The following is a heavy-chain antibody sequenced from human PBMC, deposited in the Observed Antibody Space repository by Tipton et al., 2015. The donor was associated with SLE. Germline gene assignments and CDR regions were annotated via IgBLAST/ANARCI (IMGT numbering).Heavy chain of an antibody. Sequence: TLSLTCTVSGDSMSSGGSYWTWIRQLPGNGLEWIGYIYYSGSTDYNPSLRSRVTMSVDTSKNQFSLKVNSVTAADTAVYYCARGTAAAGNFDLWGQGTLVRVSS. V-gene: IGHV4-31*03. CDR2: IYYSGST. J-gene: IGHJ4*02. CDR1: GDSMSSGGSY. D-gene: IGHD6-19*01. CDR3: ARGTAAAGNFDL.